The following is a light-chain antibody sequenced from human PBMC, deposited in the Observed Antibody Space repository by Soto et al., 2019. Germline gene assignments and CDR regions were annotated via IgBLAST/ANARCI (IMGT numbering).Light chain of an antibody. V-gene: IGLV2-8*01. CDR3: SSYAGSNNYV. Sequence: QSAPTQPPSASGSPGQSVTISCTGTSSDVGGYNYVSWYQQHPGKAPKLMIYEVSKRPSGVPDRFSGSKSGNTASLTVSGLQAEDEADYYCSSYAGSNNYVFGTGTKLTVL. CDR2: EVS. CDR1: SSDVGGYNY. J-gene: IGLJ1*01.